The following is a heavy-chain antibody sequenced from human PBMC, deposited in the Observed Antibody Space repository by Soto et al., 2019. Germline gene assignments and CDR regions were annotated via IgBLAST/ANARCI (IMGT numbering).Heavy chain of an antibody. CDR2: ISSGSGTI. CDR1: GFTFSSYS. D-gene: IGHD5-12*01. CDR3: ARARGMVVATRVSYYFDY. J-gene: IGHJ4*02. V-gene: IGHV3-48*02. Sequence: GSLRLSCEASGFTFSSYSMNWVRQAPGKGLEWVSYISSGSGTIYYADSVKGRFTISRDNAKNSLYLQMSSLRDEDTAVYYCARARGMVVATRVSYYFDYWGQGTLVT.